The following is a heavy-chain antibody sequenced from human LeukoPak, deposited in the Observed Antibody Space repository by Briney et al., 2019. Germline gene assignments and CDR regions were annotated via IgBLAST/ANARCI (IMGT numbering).Heavy chain of an antibody. Sequence: PGGSLRLSCAASGFTVSSNYMSWVRQAPGKGLEWVGFIRSKAYGGTTEYAASVKGRFTISRDDSKSIAYLQMNSLKTEDTAVYYCTRGDSPYYYYGMDVWGQGTTVTVSS. CDR3: TRGDSPYYYYGMDV. J-gene: IGHJ6*02. CDR2: IRSKAYGGTT. CDR1: GFTVSSNY. V-gene: IGHV3-49*04.